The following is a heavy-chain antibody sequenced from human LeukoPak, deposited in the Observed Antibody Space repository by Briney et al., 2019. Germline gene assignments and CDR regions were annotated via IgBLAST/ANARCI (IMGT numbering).Heavy chain of an antibody. CDR2: IYYSGST. V-gene: IGHV4-61*01. CDR3: ARGINGWFDP. CDR1: GGSVSSGSYY. D-gene: IGHD5-24*01. J-gene: IGHJ5*02. Sequence: SETLSLTCTVSGGSVSSGSYYWSWIRQPPRKGLEWIGYIYYSGSTNYNPSLKSRVTISVDTSKNQFSLKLSSVTAADTAVYYCARGINGWFDPWGQGTLVTVSS.